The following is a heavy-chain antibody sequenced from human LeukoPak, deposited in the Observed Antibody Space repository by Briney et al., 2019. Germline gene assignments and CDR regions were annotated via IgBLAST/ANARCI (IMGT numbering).Heavy chain of an antibody. CDR2: IISDGSST. Sequence: PGGSLRLSCADSGFSFSSSWMHWVRQAPGKGLVWVSRIISDGSSTIDADSVKGRFTISRDNANNTLYLQMNSLRSEDTAVYYCARSGYTMVRGVISEPVVDWGQGTLVTVSS. V-gene: IGHV3-74*01. CDR3: ARSGYTMVRGVISEPVVD. CDR1: GFSFSSSW. D-gene: IGHD3-10*01. J-gene: IGHJ4*02.